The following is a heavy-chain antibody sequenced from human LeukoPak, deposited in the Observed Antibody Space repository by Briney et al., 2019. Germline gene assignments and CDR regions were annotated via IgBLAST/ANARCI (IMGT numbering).Heavy chain of an antibody. Sequence: SETLSLTCTVSGGSISIYYWSWIRQPPGKGLEWIGYIYYSGSTNYNPSLKSRVTISVDTSKNQFSLKLSSVTAADTAVYYCARHSARELGGSYSVDYWGQGTLVTVSS. CDR3: ARHSARELGGSYSVDY. CDR1: GGSISIYY. V-gene: IGHV4-59*08. CDR2: IYYSGST. D-gene: IGHD1-26*01. J-gene: IGHJ4*02.